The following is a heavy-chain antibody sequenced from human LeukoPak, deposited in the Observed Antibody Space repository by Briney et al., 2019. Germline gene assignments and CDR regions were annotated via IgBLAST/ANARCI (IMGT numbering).Heavy chain of an antibody. CDR1: GFTFSTSW. CDR2: INTDGNTR. J-gene: IGHJ4*02. CDR3: VRDMGYYDKV. D-gene: IGHD3-22*01. V-gene: IGHV3-74*01. Sequence: GGSLRLSCATSGFTFSTSWMHWVRQAPGKGLVWVSRINTDGNTRGYADSVKGRFAISRDNAKNTLYLQMNSLRAEDTAVYYCVRDMGYYDKVWGQGTLVTVSS.